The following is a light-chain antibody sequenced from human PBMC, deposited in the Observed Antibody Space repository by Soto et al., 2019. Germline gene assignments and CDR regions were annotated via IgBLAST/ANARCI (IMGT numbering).Light chain of an antibody. Sequence: GDRVTITCRASQSISSWLAWYQQKPGKAPKLLIYDASSLESGVPSRFSGSGSGTEFTLTISSLQPDDFATYCCQQYDGSSTFGQGTRLEIK. J-gene: IGKJ2*01. V-gene: IGKV1-5*01. CDR2: DAS. CDR1: QSISSW. CDR3: QQYDGSST.